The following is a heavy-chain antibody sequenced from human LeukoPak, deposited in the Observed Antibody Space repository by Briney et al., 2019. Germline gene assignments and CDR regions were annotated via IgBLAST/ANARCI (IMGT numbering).Heavy chain of an antibody. Sequence: PSETLSLTCAVYGVSFSGYYWSWIRQPPGKGLEWIGYIYYSGSTNYNPSLKSRVTISVDTSKNQFSLKLSSVTAADTAVYYCAVTRTDYFDYWGQGTLVTVSS. CDR3: AVTRTDYFDY. V-gene: IGHV4-59*01. CDR1: GVSFSGYY. D-gene: IGHD2-15*01. J-gene: IGHJ4*02. CDR2: IYYSGST.